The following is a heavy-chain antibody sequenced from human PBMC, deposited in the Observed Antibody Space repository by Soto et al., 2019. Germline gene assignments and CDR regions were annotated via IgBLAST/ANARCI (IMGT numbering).Heavy chain of an antibody. Sequence: QVHLLQSGAEMKKPGSSVKVSCTAFGGTFTSYTFNWVRQAPGQRLEWMGRIIPILGMSSSAHNFQGSLTMIADNSTNTSYMVLSSLTSDDTAIYYCAMSYGSGSRPCDYWGQGTLVTVSS. V-gene: IGHV1-69*02. D-gene: IGHD3-10*01. CDR2: IIPILGMS. CDR1: GGTFTSYT. J-gene: IGHJ4*02. CDR3: AMSYGSGSRPCDY.